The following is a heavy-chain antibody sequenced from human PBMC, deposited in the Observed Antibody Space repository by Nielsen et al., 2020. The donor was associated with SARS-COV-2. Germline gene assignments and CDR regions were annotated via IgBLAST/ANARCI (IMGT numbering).Heavy chain of an antibody. CDR1: GYTFTSYY. Sequence: ASVKVSCKASGYTFTSYYIHWVRQAPGQGLEWMGVISPGSSSTKYAQRFQGRVTMTKDTSTSTVYMELSSLRSKDTAVYFCARDPGSRDNWGWFDPWGQGTLVTVSA. V-gene: IGHV1-46*01. D-gene: IGHD1-1*01. J-gene: IGHJ5*02. CDR2: ISPGSSST. CDR3: ARDPGSRDNWGWFDP.